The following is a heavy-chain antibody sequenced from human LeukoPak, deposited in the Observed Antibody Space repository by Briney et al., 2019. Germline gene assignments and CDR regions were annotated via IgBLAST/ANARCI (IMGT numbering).Heavy chain of an antibody. CDR2: IYYSGST. D-gene: IGHD6-13*01. J-gene: IGHJ3*02. Sequence: PSETLSLTCTVSGGSISSSSYYWGWIRQPPGKGLEWIGSIYYSGSTNYNPSLKSRVTISVDKSKNQFSLKLSSVTAADTAVYYCARPIAARSPFDIWGQGTMVTVSS. CDR1: GGSISSSSYY. CDR3: ARPIAARSPFDI. V-gene: IGHV4-39*07.